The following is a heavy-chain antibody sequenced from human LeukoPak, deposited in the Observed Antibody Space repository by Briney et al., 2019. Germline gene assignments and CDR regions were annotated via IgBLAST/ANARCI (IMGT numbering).Heavy chain of an antibody. V-gene: IGHV5-51*01. D-gene: IGHD1-26*01. CDR2: TQPGESDT. CDR1: GYCTTSYW. CDR3: ARLTSRYCLEY. J-gene: IGHJ4*02. Sequence: KARESLKISCKASGYCTTSYWTGWLRQMPGKGLEWMGVTQPGESDTRYSPSFQGQVTTSADKSIRTASLQWSSLKASDTAMYYFARLTSRYCLEYWGQGSLVTVSS.